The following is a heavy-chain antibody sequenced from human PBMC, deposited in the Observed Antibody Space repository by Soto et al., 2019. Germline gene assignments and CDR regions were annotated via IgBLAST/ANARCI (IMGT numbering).Heavy chain of an antibody. V-gene: IGHV1-18*01. J-gene: IGHJ3*02. CDR1: GYTFTSYG. CDR3: AIVEMATKGGAFDI. D-gene: IGHD5-12*01. CDR2: ISAYNGNT. Sequence: VKVSCKASGYTFTSYGISGVRQTHGQGLEWMGWISAYNGNTNYAQKLQGRVTMTTDTSTSTAYMELRSLRSDDTAVYYCAIVEMATKGGAFDIWGQGTMVTVSS.